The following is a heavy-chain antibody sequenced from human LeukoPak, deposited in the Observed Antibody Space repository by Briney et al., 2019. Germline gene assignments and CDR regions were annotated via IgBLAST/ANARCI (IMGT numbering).Heavy chain of an antibody. Sequence: PGESLKISCKGSGYSFTTYWITWVRQMPGKGLEWMGRIDPSDSYTNYSPSFQGHVTLSADKSISTAYLQWSSLRASDTAMYYCAISKNTATPGDYWGQGTLVTVS. J-gene: IGHJ4*02. V-gene: IGHV5-10-1*01. CDR1: GYSFTTYW. CDR3: AISKNTATPGDY. D-gene: IGHD5-18*01. CDR2: IDPSDSYT.